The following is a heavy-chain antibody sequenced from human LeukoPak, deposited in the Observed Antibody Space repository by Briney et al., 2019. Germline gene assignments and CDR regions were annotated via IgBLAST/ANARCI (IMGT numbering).Heavy chain of an antibody. Sequence: SETLSLTCTVSGGSISCSSCYWGWIRQPPGRGLEWVASIYYSGSTYYNPSLKSRVTISVDTSKNQFSLKLSSVAAADTALYYCARLTAAGTVDYWGQGSLVTVSS. CDR1: GGSISCSSCY. CDR2: IYYSGST. D-gene: IGHD6-13*01. J-gene: IGHJ4*02. V-gene: IGHV4-39*01. CDR3: ARLTAAGTVDY.